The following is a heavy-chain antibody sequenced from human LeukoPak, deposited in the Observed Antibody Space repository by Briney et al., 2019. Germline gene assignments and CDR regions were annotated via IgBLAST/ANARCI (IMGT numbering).Heavy chain of an antibody. Sequence: GGSLRLSCAASGFTFRSYGMHWVRQAPGKGLEWVAFIRYDGSNKYYADSVKGRFTISRDNSKNTLYLQMNSLRAEDTAVYYCAKDGPRGGYDYVWGSYREPYIYYFDYWGQGTLVTVSS. J-gene: IGHJ4*02. CDR2: IRYDGSNK. CDR1: GFTFRSYG. V-gene: IGHV3-30*02. CDR3: AKDGPRGGYDYVWGSYREPYIYYFDY. D-gene: IGHD3-16*02.